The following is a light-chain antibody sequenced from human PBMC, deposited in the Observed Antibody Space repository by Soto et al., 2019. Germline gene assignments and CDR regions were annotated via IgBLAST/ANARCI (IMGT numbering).Light chain of an antibody. CDR1: QGIRSY. CDR2: GAS. J-gene: IGKJ3*01. Sequence: DIQLTQSPFFLSASVGDRVTITCRASQGIRSYLAWYQQRPGKAPELLIYGASTLRTGVASRFSGSGSGTEFTLTISSLQPEDFATYFCQKLHIFPHLFTFGPRTKVDIK. CDR3: QKLHIFPHLFT. V-gene: IGKV1-9*01.